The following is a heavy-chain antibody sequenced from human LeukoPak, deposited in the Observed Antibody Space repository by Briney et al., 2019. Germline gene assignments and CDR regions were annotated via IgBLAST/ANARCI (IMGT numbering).Heavy chain of an antibody. V-gene: IGHV3-30*02. J-gene: IGHJ5*02. Sequence: GGSLRLSCAASGFTFSSYGMHWVRQAPGKGLEWVAFIRYDGSNKYYADSVKGRFTISRDNSKNTLYLQMNSLRAEDTAVYYCAEEWCPYDFWSGFYPWGQGTLVTVSS. D-gene: IGHD3-3*01. CDR1: GFTFSSYG. CDR2: IRYDGSNK. CDR3: AEEWCPYDFWSGFYP.